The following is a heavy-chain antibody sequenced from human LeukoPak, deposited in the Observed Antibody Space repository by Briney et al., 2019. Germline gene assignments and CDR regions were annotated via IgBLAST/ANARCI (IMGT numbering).Heavy chain of an antibody. CDR2: ISSSSSYI. V-gene: IGHV3-21*04. CDR1: GFTSSSYS. D-gene: IGHD4-17*01. Sequence: GGSLRLSCAASGFTSSSYSMNWVRQAPGKGLEWVSSISSSSSYIYYADSVKGRFTISRDNAKNSLYLQMNSLRAEDTALYYCARESNYGDNNWGQGTLVTVSS. CDR3: ARESNYGDNN. J-gene: IGHJ4*02.